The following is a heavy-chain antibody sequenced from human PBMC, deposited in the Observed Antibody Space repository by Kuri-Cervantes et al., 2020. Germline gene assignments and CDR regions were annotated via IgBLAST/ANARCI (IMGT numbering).Heavy chain of an antibody. J-gene: IGHJ1*01. D-gene: IGHD3-22*01. Sequence: SLKISCAASGFTFDDYAMHWVRQAPGKGLEWVSGISWNSGSIGYADSVKGRFTISRDNAKNSLYLQMNSLRAEDTAVYYCARDIGYQAAPVFQHWGQGTLVTVSS. CDR1: GFTFDDYA. V-gene: IGHV3-9*01. CDR2: ISWNSGSI. CDR3: ARDIGYQAAPVFQH.